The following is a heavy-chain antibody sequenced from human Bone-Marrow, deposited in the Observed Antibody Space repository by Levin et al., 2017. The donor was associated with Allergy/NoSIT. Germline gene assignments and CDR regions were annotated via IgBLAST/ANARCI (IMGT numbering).Heavy chain of an antibody. CDR1: GFKITEFA. CDR2: ISWGGDSL. D-gene: IGHD1-26*01. V-gene: IGHV3-9*01. CDR3: VKGISGSYSSGYFDS. Sequence: GGSLRLSCAASGFKITEFAVHWVRQAPGKGLEWVSGISWGGDSLGYADSVEGRFTISRDNAKNSLYLQLNSLRVEDTALYYCVKGISGSYSSGYFDSWGQGTLVTVSS. J-gene: IGHJ4*02.